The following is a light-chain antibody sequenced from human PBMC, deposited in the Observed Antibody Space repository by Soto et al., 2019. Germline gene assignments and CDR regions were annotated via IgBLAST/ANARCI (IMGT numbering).Light chain of an antibody. CDR3: SSYAGGFVV. J-gene: IGLJ2*01. V-gene: IGLV2-14*01. CDR1: SSDIGVHTY. Sequence: QSALTQPASVSGSPGQSITISCTGTSSDIGVHTYVSWFQQHPGKVPKVIIYNVSTRPSGISDRFSGSKSGNTASLTISGLQAEDEADYYCSSYAGGFVVFGGGTKLTVL. CDR2: NVS.